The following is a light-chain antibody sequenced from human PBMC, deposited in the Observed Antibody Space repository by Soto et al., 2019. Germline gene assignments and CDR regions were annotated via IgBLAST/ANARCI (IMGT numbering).Light chain of an antibody. CDR1: SSDVGGYNY. J-gene: IGLJ2*01. CDR3: SSYRATGTLLV. CDR2: EVR. V-gene: IGLV2-14*01. Sequence: QSALTQPPSASGSPGQSVTISCTGSSSDVGGYNYVSWYQQSPGRAPKLIIFEVRDRPVGVSDRFSGSKSGNTASLTISGLQAEDEATYYCSSYRATGTLLVFGGGTKLTVL.